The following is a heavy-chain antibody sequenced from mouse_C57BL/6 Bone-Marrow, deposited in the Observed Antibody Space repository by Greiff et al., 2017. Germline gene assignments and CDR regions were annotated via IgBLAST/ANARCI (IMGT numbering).Heavy chain of an antibody. CDR2: IYPRDGCT. V-gene: IGHV1-85*01. D-gene: IGHD1-1*01. Sequence: QVQLQQSGPELVKPGASVKLSCKASGYTFTSYDINWVKQRPGQGLEWIGWIYPRDGCTKYNEKFKGKATLTVDTSSSTAYMELHSLTSEDSAVYFCARRLIDYYGSSYVGGAMDYWGQGTSVTVSS. CDR3: ARRLIDYYGSSYVGGAMDY. J-gene: IGHJ4*01. CDR1: GYTFTSYD.